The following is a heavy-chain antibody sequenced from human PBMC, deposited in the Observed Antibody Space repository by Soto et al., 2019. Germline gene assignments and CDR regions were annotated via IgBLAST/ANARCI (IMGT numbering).Heavy chain of an antibody. J-gene: IGHJ6*02. CDR1: GFTFNYYP. CDR3: ARLPAPLVAVLYIYPLDGREAMSDVDV. D-gene: IGHD6-19*01. V-gene: IGHV3-30-3*01. Sequence: QMQLVESGGGVVQPGGSLRLSCAASGFTFNYYPMHWVRQAPGKGLEWVAVVYFDGSNKYYADSVKGRFTISKDNSKNTLYLQMNSLRREDTAVYYCARLPAPLVAVLYIYPLDGREAMSDVDVWGQGTTVTVSS. CDR2: VYFDGSNK.